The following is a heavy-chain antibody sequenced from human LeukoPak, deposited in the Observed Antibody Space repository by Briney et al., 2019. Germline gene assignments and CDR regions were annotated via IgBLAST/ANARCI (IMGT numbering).Heavy chain of an antibody. Sequence: GGSLRLSCAASGFTFSSYAMTWVRQAPGKGLEWVSTISGSGGSTYYADSVKGRFTISRDNSKNTLYLQMNSLRAEDTAVYYCAKPGLPQYYYDKTEYFQHWGQGTLVTVSS. V-gene: IGHV3-23*01. CDR2: ISGSGGST. D-gene: IGHD3-22*01. CDR1: GFTFSSYA. CDR3: AKPGLPQYYYDKTEYFQH. J-gene: IGHJ1*01.